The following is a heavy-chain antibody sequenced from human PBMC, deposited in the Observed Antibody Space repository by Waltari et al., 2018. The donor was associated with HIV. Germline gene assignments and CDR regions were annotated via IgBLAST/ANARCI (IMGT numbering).Heavy chain of an antibody. Sequence: EVQLVESGGGLVQPGGSLRLSCAASGFTFSSYEMNWFRQAPGKGLEWVSYISSSGSTIYYADSVKGRFTISRDNAKNSLYLQMNSLRAEDTAVYYCAREHSHGGFDYWGQGTLVTVSS. V-gene: IGHV3-48*03. CDR2: ISSSGSTI. CDR1: GFTFSSYE. CDR3: AREHSHGGFDY. D-gene: IGHD2-21*01. J-gene: IGHJ4*02.